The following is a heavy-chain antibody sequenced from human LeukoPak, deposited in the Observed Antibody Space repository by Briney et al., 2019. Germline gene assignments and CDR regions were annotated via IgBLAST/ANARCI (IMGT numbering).Heavy chain of an antibody. CDR2: IIPIFGTA. CDR3: ARAYYDILTGPQDYCYYGMDV. V-gene: IGHV1-69*01. D-gene: IGHD3-9*01. Sequence: GSSVKVSCKASGGTFSSYAISWVRQAPGQGLEWMGGIIPIFGTANYAQKFQGRVTITADESTSTAYMELSSLRSEDTAVYYCARAYYDILTGPQDYCYYGMDVWGKGTTVTVSS. J-gene: IGHJ6*04. CDR1: GGTFSSYA.